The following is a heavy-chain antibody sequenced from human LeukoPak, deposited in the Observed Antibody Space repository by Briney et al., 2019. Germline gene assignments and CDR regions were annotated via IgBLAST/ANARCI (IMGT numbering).Heavy chain of an antibody. CDR1: GFTFSSYA. CDR3: VRGAYSSSWPRYYMDV. J-gene: IGHJ6*03. CDR2: IPYDGSNK. D-gene: IGHD6-13*01. V-gene: IGHV3-30*04. Sequence: GGSLRLSCAASGFTFSSYAMHWVRQAPGKGLEWVALIPYDGSNKYYADSVKGRFTVSRDNSKNTLYLQMNSLRAEDTAVYYCVRGAYSSSWPRYYMDVWGKGTTVTVSS.